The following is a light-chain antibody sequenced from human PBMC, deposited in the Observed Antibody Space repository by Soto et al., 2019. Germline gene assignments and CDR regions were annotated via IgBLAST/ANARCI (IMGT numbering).Light chain of an antibody. J-gene: IGKJ5*01. CDR2: GAS. Sequence: AAVSLTKGERATLSCRASQSVDSYLVWYQQKPGQAPRLLIFGASNRATGIPARFSGSGSGTEFTLTIGSLQSEDSALYYCQDSTKRPSPFGQ. V-gene: IGKV3D-15*01. CDR3: QDSTKRPSP. CDR1: QSVDSY.